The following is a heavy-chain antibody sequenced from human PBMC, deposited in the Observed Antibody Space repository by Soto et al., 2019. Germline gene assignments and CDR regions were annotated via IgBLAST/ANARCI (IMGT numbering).Heavy chain of an antibody. CDR1: GGTFSSYA. D-gene: IGHD3-10*01. CDR2: IIPIFGTA. J-gene: IGHJ6*02. CDR3: ARDPDDYGSGSYYPQYYYYYGMDV. V-gene: IGHV1-69*13. Sequence: SVKVSCKASGGTFSSYAISWVRQAPGQGLEWMGGIIPIFGTANYAQKFQGRVTITADESTSTAYMELSSLRSEDTAVYYCARDPDDYGSGSYYPQYYYYYGMDVWGQGTTVTVSS.